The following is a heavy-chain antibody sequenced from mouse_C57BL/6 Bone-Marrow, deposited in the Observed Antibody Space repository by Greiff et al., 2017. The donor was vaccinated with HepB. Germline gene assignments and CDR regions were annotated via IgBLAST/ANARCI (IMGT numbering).Heavy chain of an antibody. Sequence: VQLQQSGAELVRPGASVKLSCTASGFNIKDDYMHWVKQRPEQGLEWIGWIDPENGDTKYASKFQGKATITADTSSNTAYLQLSSLTSEDTAVYYCTHIYYDYDGVDYWGQGTTLTVSS. CDR1: GFNIKDDY. V-gene: IGHV14-4*01. J-gene: IGHJ2*01. CDR2: IDPENGDT. D-gene: IGHD2-4*01. CDR3: THIYYDYDGVDY.